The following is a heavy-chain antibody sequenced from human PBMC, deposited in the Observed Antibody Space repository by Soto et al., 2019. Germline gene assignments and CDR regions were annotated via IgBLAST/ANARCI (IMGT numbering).Heavy chain of an antibody. CDR3: ARGYCTATICDPWFDP. CDR1: GYAFSSYW. CDR2: IYPGDSDT. Sequence: PGATLNISCPGSGYAFSSYWIAWVRQMRGIGLEWMGIIYPGDSDTRYSPSFQGQVTISVDKSITTAYLQWSSLKASDTAMYYCARGYCTATICDPWFDPWGQGTLVTVSS. D-gene: IGHD2-8*02. J-gene: IGHJ5*02. V-gene: IGHV5-51*01.